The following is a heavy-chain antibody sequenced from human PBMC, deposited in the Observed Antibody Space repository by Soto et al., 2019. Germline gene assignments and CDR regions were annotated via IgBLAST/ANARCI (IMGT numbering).Heavy chain of an antibody. CDR3: ARPIVVVPAAADYYYGMDV. J-gene: IGHJ6*02. D-gene: IGHD2-2*01. CDR1: GGTFSSYA. V-gene: IGHV1-69*01. CDR2: IIPIFGTA. Sequence: QVQLVQSGAEVKKPGSSVKVSCKASGGTFSSYAISWVRQAPGQGLEWMGGIIPIFGTANYAQKFQGRVTITADESTSTAYMELSILRSEDTAVYYCARPIVVVPAAADYYYGMDVWGQGTTVTVSS.